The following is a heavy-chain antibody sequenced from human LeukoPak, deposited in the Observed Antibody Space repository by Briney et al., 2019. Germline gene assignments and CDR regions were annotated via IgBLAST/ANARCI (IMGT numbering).Heavy chain of an antibody. CDR2: ISGNGNTI. V-gene: IGHV3-48*03. CDR3: ARGSLVVGATYPYH. Sequence: GGSLRLSCAASGFTFSNYEMNWVRQAPGKGLEWLSYISGNGNTIYYADSVKGRFTISRDNAKNSPYLQMNSLRAEDTAVYYCARGSLVVGATYPYHWGQGTLVTVSS. CDR1: GFTFSNYE. D-gene: IGHD1-26*01. J-gene: IGHJ5*02.